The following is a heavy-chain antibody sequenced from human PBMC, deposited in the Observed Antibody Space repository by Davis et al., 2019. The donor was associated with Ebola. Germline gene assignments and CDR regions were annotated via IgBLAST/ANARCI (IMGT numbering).Heavy chain of an antibody. CDR2: IGTTGDT. V-gene: IGHV3-13*01. CDR3: ARAPRQITMVRGAYPYYYYYGMDV. D-gene: IGHD3-10*01. CDR1: GFTFSSYD. J-gene: IGHJ6*02. Sequence: GGSLRLSCAASGFTFSSYDMHWVRQATGKGLEWVSAIGTTGDTYYPGSVKGRFTISRENAKNSLYLQMNSLRAEDTAVYYCARAPRQITMVRGAYPYYYYYGMDVWGQGTTVTVSS.